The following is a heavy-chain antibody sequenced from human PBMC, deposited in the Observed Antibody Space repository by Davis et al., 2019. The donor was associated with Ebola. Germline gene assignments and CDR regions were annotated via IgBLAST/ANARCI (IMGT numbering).Heavy chain of an antibody. Sequence: MPSETLSLTCAVYGGSFSRYYWSWIRQPPGKGLDWIGEINHRGSTNYNPSLKSRVTISVDTSKNQFSLKLSSVPAADTAVYYCARDHRPTKYYYYYGMDVWGQGTTVTVSS. J-gene: IGHJ6*02. CDR2: INHRGST. CDR3: ARDHRPTKYYYYYGMDV. D-gene: IGHD1-14*01. CDR1: GGSFSRYY. V-gene: IGHV4-34*01.